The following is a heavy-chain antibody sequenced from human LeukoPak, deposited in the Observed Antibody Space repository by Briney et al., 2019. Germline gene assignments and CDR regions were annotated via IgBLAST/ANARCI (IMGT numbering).Heavy chain of an antibody. CDR1: GYTFTSYA. J-gene: IGHJ4*02. Sequence: ASVKVSCKASGYTFTSYAMHWVRQAPGQRLEWMGGCNAGDGNTKYAQEFQGRVTITRDTSAGTAYMELSSLRSEDMAVYYCARSRGCYSPLTLDYWGQGTLVTVSS. CDR2: CNAGDGNT. D-gene: IGHD2-15*01. V-gene: IGHV1-3*02. CDR3: ARSRGCYSPLTLDY.